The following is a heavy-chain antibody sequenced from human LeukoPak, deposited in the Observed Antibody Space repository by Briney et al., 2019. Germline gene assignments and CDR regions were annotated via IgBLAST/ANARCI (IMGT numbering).Heavy chain of an antibody. CDR1: GYSFTNYW. CDR3: ARVTMIEARGEFDY. D-gene: IGHD3-22*01. CDR2: IYPGDSDA. V-gene: IGHV5-51*01. J-gene: IGHJ4*02. Sequence: GESLKISCKGSGYSFTNYWIGWVRQMPGKGLKWMGIIYPGDSDARYSPSFQGQVTISADKSISTAYLQWSSLKASDTAMYYCARVTMIEARGEFDYWGQGTLVTVSS.